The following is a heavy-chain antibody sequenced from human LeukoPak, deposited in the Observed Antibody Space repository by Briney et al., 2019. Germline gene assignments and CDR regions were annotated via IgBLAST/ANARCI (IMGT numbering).Heavy chain of an antibody. D-gene: IGHD2-15*01. CDR3: ATVGCSGGSCYPDAFDI. Sequence: ASVKISCKVSGYTLTELSMHWVRQAPGKGLEWMGGFDPEDGETIYAQKFQGRVTMTEDTSTDTAYMELSSLRSEDTAVYYCATVGCSGGSCYPDAFDIWGQGTMVTVSS. J-gene: IGHJ3*02. CDR1: GYTLTELS. V-gene: IGHV1-24*01. CDR2: FDPEDGET.